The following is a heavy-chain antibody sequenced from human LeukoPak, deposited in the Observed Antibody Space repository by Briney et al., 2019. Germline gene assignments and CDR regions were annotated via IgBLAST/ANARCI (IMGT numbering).Heavy chain of an antibody. V-gene: IGHV3-21*01. CDR1: GFSFNTYN. J-gene: IGHJ4*02. D-gene: IGHD3-22*01. CDR2: ISDSSTYI. CDR3: ARSTWITMISFDS. Sequence: GGSRRLSCTASGFSFNTYNMNWVRQAPGKGLEWVSSISDSSTYIYYADSVRGRFTISRDNAKNSLYLQMNSLRAEDTAVYYCARSTWITMISFDSWGQGTLVTVSS.